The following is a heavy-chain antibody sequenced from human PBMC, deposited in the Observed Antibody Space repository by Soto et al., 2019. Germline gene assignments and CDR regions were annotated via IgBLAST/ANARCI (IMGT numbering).Heavy chain of an antibody. CDR1: GFTISTNY. CDR2: TYSAETT. Sequence: AGGSLRLSCAASGFTISTNYMSWVRQAPGKWLEWISLTYSAETTYNADSVKGRFTISTDNSRNTLHLQMNSLRAEDTAVYYCARDLNYWGQGTLVTVSS. J-gene: IGHJ4*02. V-gene: IGHV3-66*01. CDR3: ARDLNY.